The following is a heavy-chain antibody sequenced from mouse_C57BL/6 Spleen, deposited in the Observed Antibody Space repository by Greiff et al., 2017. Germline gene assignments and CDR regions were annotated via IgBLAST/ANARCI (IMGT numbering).Heavy chain of an antibody. CDR2: INPYNGGT. CDR3: ARDYDGDFDV. V-gene: IGHV1-19*01. Sequence: VQLKESGPVLVKPGASVKMSCKASGYTFTDYYMNWVKQSHGKSLEWIGVINPYNGGTSYNQKFKGKATLTVDKSSSTAYMELNSLTSEDSAVYYCARDYDGDFDVWGTGTTVTVSS. CDR1: GYTFTDYY. D-gene: IGHD2-4*01. J-gene: IGHJ1*03.